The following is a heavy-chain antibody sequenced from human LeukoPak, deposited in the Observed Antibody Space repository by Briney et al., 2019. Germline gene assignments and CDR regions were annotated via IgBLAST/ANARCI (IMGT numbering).Heavy chain of an antibody. V-gene: IGHV1-18*01. D-gene: IGHD2-15*01. J-gene: IGHJ6*02. CDR3: ARDGRCSGGSCYSFRMNV. CDR2: ISAYNGNT. CDR1: GYTFTSYG. Sequence: ASVSVSCKASGYTFTSYGISWVRQAPGQGLEWMGWISAYNGNTNYAQKLQGRVTMTTDTSTSTAYMELRSLRSDDTAVYYCARDGRCSGGSCYSFRMNVWGQGTTVTVSS.